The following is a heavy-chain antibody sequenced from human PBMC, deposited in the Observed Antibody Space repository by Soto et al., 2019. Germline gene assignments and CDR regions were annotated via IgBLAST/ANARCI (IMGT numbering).Heavy chain of an antibody. CDR3: VNGYSGYDYYFDY. J-gene: IGHJ4*02. Sequence: PGRSLRLSCSASGFTFSSYAMHWVRQAPGKGLEYVSAISSNGGSTYYADSVKGRFTISRDNSKNTLYLQMSSLRAEDTAVYYCVNGYSGYDYYFDYWGKGTLVTVST. V-gene: IGHV3-64D*08. D-gene: IGHD5-12*01. CDR1: GFTFSSYA. CDR2: ISSNGGST.